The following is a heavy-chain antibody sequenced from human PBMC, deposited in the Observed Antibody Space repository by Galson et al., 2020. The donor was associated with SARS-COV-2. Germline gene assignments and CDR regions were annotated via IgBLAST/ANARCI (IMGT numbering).Heavy chain of an antibody. J-gene: IGHJ3*02. CDR1: GYTFTGYY. Sequence: ASEKVSCKASGYTFTGYYMHWVRQAPGQGLEWMGWINPNSGGTNYAQKFQGWVTMTRDTSISTAYMELSRLRSDDTAVYYCARDIGIYDSSGYSAFNIWGQGTMVTVSS. CDR2: INPNSGGT. V-gene: IGHV1-2*04. D-gene: IGHD3-22*01. CDR3: ARDIGIYDSSGYSAFNI.